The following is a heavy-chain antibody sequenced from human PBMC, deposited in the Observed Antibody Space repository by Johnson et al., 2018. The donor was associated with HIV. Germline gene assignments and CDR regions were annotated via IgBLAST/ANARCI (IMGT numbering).Heavy chain of an antibody. D-gene: IGHD1-26*01. Sequence: VQLVESGGGLVQPGGSLRLSCAASGFTVSSNYMSWVRQAPGKGLEWVSVIYSGGSTYYADSVKGRFTISRDNSKNTLYLQMNSLRAEDTAVYYCAKDMGGDRNAFDIWGQGTTVTVSS. CDR3: AKDMGGDRNAFDI. CDR1: GFTVSSNY. J-gene: IGHJ3*02. CDR2: IYSGGST. V-gene: IGHV3-66*02.